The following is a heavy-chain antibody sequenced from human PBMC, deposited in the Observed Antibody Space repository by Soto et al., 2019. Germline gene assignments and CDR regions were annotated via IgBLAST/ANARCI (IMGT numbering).Heavy chain of an antibody. V-gene: IGHV4-31*03. CDR3: ARQGGYDFDAFDI. J-gene: IGHJ3*02. D-gene: IGHD5-12*01. Sequence: SETLSLTCTVSGGSISSGGYYWSWIRQHPGKGLEWIGYIYYSGSTYYNPSLKSRVTISVDTSKNQFSLKLSSVTAADTAVYYCARQGGYDFDAFDIWGQGTMVTVSS. CDR1: GGSISSGGYY. CDR2: IYYSGST.